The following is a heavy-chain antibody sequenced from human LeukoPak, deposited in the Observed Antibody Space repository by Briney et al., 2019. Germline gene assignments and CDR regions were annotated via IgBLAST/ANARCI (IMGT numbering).Heavy chain of an antibody. V-gene: IGHV3-13*01. Sequence: GGSLRLSCAASEFTFSNYDMHWVRQATGKGLEWVSTIDTAGNTWYPDSVKGRFTISRENAKNSLTLQMNSLRVGDTAVYYCARAKMPGIQTAGRVNYFEFWGQGTLVTVSP. CDR1: EFTFSNYD. J-gene: IGHJ4*02. CDR3: ARAKMPGIQTAGRVNYFEF. D-gene: IGHD6-13*01. CDR2: IDTAGNT.